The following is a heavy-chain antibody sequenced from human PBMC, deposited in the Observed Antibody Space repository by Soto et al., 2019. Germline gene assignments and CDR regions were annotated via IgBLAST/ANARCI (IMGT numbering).Heavy chain of an antibody. D-gene: IGHD6-6*01. CDR2: LSTSGNT. J-gene: IGHJ4*02. CDR3: RRDFDY. CDR1: GVSISNYY. V-gene: IGHV4-4*07. Sequence: SETLSLTCTVPGVSISNYYWSWIRQPAGKGLELIGLLSTSGNTNYNPSLKSRVTMSLDTYNNQSSLXLNSVTAAHTEVYYCRRDFDYWRQRNLVTVSS.